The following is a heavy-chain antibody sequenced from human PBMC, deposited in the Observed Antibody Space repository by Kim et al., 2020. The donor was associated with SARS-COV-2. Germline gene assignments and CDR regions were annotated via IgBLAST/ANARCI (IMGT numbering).Heavy chain of an antibody. CDR2: IYYSGST. CDR1: GGSISSSSYY. CDR3: ARREIGDIAAREDILSTWFDP. Sequence: SETLSLTCTVSGGSISSSSYYWGWIRQPPGKGLEWIGSIYYSGSTYYNPSLKSRVTISVDTSKNQFSLKLSSVTAADTAVYYCARREIGDIAAREDILSTWFDPWGQGTLVTVSS. V-gene: IGHV4-39*01. D-gene: IGHD6-6*01. J-gene: IGHJ5*02.